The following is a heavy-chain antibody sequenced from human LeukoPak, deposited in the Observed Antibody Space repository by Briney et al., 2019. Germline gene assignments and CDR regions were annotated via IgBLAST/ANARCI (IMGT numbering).Heavy chain of an antibody. CDR1: GGSISSYY. CDR2: IYYSGST. J-gene: IGHJ5*02. CDR3: ARDPRDFWSGYYDGYWFDP. V-gene: IGHV4-59*01. Sequence: PSETLSLTCTVSGGSISSYYWSWIRQPPGKGLEWIGYIYYSGSTNYNPSLKSRVTISVDTSKNQFSLKLSPVTAADTAVYYCARDPRDFWSGYYDGYWFDPWGQGTLVTVSS. D-gene: IGHD3-3*01.